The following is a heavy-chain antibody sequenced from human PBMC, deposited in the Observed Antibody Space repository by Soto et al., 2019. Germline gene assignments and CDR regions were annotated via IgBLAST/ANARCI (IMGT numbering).Heavy chain of an antibody. J-gene: IGHJ6*02. CDR2: INPSGGST. CDR1: VYTFTSYY. CDR3: ARVRYDILTGYYSADLSVYGMDV. V-gene: IGHV1-46*01. Sequence: ASVKVSCKASVYTFTSYYMHWVRQAPGQGLEWMGIINPSGGSTSYAQKFQGRVTMTRDTSTSTVYMELSSLRSEDTAVYYCARVRYDILTGYYSADLSVYGMDVWGQGTTVTVSS. D-gene: IGHD3-9*01.